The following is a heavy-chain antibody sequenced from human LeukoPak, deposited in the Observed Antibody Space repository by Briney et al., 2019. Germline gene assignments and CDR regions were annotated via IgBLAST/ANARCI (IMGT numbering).Heavy chain of an antibody. CDR2: ISGSGGST. Sequence: GGSLRLSCAASGFTFSSYAMSWVRLAPGRGLEWVSAISGSGGSTYYADSVKGRFTISRDNSKNTLYLQMNSLRAEDTAVYYCAKVSGELYEVGVDYWGQGTLVTVSS. J-gene: IGHJ4*02. CDR3: AKVSGELYEVGVDY. CDR1: GFTFSSYA. D-gene: IGHD1-26*01. V-gene: IGHV3-23*01.